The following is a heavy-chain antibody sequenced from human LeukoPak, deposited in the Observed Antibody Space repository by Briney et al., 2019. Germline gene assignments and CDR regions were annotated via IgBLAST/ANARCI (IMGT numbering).Heavy chain of an antibody. CDR2: ISYGGSHK. Sequence: GGSLRLSCAASGFTFSSYGMHWVRQAPGKGLEWVAVISYGGSHKYYADSVKGRFTISRDNSKNTLYLQMNSLRAEDTAVYYCAKAVLRFLEWLPLNGMDVWGQGTTVTVSS. J-gene: IGHJ6*02. D-gene: IGHD3-3*01. V-gene: IGHV3-30*18. CDR1: GFTFSSYG. CDR3: AKAVLRFLEWLPLNGMDV.